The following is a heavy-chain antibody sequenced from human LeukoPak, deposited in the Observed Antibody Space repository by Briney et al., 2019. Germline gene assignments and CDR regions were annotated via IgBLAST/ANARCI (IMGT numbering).Heavy chain of an antibody. Sequence: GGSLRLSCAASGFTFSSYGMHWVRQAPGKGLEWVAVISYDGSNRYYADSVKGRFTISRGNSKNTLYLQMNSLRAEDTAVYYCAKVNTDIVVVPADGGMDVWGQGTTVTVSS. CDR2: ISYDGSNR. D-gene: IGHD2-2*01. V-gene: IGHV3-30*18. CDR3: AKVNTDIVVVPADGGMDV. J-gene: IGHJ6*02. CDR1: GFTFSSYG.